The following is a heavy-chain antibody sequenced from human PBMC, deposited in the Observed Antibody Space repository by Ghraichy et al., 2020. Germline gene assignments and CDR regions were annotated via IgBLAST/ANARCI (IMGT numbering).Heavy chain of an antibody. D-gene: IGHD5-18*01. V-gene: IGHV3-7*01. CDR2: VKQDGSDQ. CDR1: GFTFMSYW. Sequence: GGSLRLSCAASGFTFMSYWVTWVRQAPGKGLEWVANVKQDGSDQDYVDSVRGRFTTSRDNARDSVYLQMNSLRAEDTAVYYCARHRQYNFDYWGQGAPVTVSS. CDR3: ARHRQYNFDY. J-gene: IGHJ4*02.